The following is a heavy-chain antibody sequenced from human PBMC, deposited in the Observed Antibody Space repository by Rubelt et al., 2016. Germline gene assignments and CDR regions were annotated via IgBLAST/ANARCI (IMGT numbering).Heavy chain of an antibody. D-gene: IGHD2-2*01. Sequence: QVQLVQSGAEVKKPGASVKVSCKVSGYTLTELSMHWVRQAPRKGLEWMGGFDPEDGETIYAQKCQGRVTMTEDTSTDTAYMELSSLRSEDTAVYYCATGIVVVPAHVPSRDYWGQGTLVTVSS. CDR2: FDPEDGET. J-gene: IGHJ4*02. V-gene: IGHV1-24*01. CDR1: GYTLTELS. CDR3: ATGIVVVPAHVPSRDY.